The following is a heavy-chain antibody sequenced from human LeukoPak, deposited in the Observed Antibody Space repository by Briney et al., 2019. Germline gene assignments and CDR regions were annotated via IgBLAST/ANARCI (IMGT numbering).Heavy chain of an antibody. CDR2: IYYSGST. CDR3: AGVYYYDSSGYRGAFDI. V-gene: IGHV4-39*07. D-gene: IGHD3-22*01. J-gene: IGHJ3*02. CDR1: GGSISSSSYY. Sequence: SETLSLTCTVSGGSISSSSYYWGWIRQPPGKGLEWIGSIYYSGSTYYNPSLKSRVTISVDTSKNQFSLKLSSVTAADTAVYYCAGVYYYDSSGYRGAFDIWGQGTMVTVSS.